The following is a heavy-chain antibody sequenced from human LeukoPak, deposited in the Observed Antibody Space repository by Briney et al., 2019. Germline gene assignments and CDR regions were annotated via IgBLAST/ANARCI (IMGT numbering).Heavy chain of an antibody. Sequence: GGTLRLSCAASGFTVSSNYMSWVRQAAGKGLEWVSVIYSGGSTYYADSVKGRFTISRDNSKNTLYLQMNSLRAEDTAVYYCARDPRYCSSTSCYGYWGQGTLVTVSS. CDR3: ARDPRYCSSTSCYGY. D-gene: IGHD2-2*01. CDR2: IYSGGST. CDR1: GFTVSSNY. V-gene: IGHV3-53*01. J-gene: IGHJ4*02.